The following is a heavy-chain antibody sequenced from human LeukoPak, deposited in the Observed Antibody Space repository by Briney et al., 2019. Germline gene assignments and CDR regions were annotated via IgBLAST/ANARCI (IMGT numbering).Heavy chain of an antibody. Sequence: SGTLSLTCAVSGGSISSSNWWSWVRQPPGKGLEWMGEIYHSGSTNYNPSLKSRVTISVDTSKNQFSLELSSVTAADTAVYYCARHLIAATWLYFDYWGQGTLVTVSS. CDR3: ARHLIAATWLYFDY. D-gene: IGHD6-13*01. J-gene: IGHJ4*02. V-gene: IGHV4-4*02. CDR1: GGSISSSNW. CDR2: IYHSGST.